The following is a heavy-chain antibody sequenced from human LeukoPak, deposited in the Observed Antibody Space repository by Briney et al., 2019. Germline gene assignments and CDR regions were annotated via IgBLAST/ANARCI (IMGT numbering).Heavy chain of an antibody. CDR1: GFSVSRNY. Sequence: GGSLRLSCAVSGFSVSRNYMSWVRQAPGKGLEWVSLIYSDGTTYYADPVKRRFTISKDNSKNTLYLQMNSLRGEDTAIYYCARDFGDSERGFDYWGQGTPVTVSS. J-gene: IGHJ4*02. CDR3: ARDFGDSERGFDY. V-gene: IGHV3-53*01. D-gene: IGHD4-17*01. CDR2: IYSDGTT.